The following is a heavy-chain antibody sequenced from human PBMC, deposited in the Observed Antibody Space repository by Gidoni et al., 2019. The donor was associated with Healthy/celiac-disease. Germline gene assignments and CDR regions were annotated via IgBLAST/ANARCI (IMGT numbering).Heavy chain of an antibody. CDR1: GFTFDAYA. J-gene: IGHJ4*02. CDR2: ISWNSGSI. CDR3: AKDISARDGGYDGFDY. D-gene: IGHD5-12*01. Sequence: EVQLVESGGGLVQPGRSLRLSCAASGFTFDAYAMHWVRQAPGKGLEWVSGISWNSGSIGYADSVKGRFTISRENARNSLSLQMNSLRAEDTALYYCAKDISARDGGYDGFDYWGQGTLVTVSS. V-gene: IGHV3-9*01.